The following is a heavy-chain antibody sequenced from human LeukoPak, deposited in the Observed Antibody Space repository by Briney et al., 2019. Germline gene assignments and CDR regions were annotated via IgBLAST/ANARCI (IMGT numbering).Heavy chain of an antibody. CDR2: ISSSSSII. D-gene: IGHD6-19*01. CDR3: ARESIAVPDY. V-gene: IGHV3-48*02. J-gene: IGHJ4*02. CDR1: GFTFSSYS. Sequence: GGSLRLSCAASGFTFSSYSMNWVRQAPGKGLEWVSYISSSSSIIYYADSVKGRFTIPRDNAKKSLYLQMNSLRDEDTAVYYCARESIAVPDYWGQGTLVTVSS.